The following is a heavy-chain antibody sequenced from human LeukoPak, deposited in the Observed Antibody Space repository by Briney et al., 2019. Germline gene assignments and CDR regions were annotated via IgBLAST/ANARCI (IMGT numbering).Heavy chain of an antibody. CDR2: MNPNSGNT. J-gene: IGHJ6*02. V-gene: IGHV1-8*01. CDR3: ARVPISYDFYGMDV. Sequence: GASVKVSCKASGYTFPSYDINWVRQATGQGLEWMGWMNPNSGNTGYEQEFQGRVTMTRNTSISTAYMELSGLRSEDTAVYYCARVPISYDFYGMDVWGQGTTVTVSS. D-gene: IGHD2-2*02. CDR1: GYTFPSYD.